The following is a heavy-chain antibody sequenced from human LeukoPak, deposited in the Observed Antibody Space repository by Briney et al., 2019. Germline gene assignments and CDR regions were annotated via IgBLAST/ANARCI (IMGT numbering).Heavy chain of an antibody. Sequence: GASVKFSCKASGYTFTGYYMHWVRQAPGQGLEWMGRINPNSGGTNYAQKFQGRVTMTRDTSISTAYMELSRLRSDDTAVYYCARDQPSVLRYFDWLAGNFDYWGQGTLVTVSS. V-gene: IGHV1-2*06. CDR2: INPNSGGT. CDR3: ARDQPSVLRYFDWLAGNFDY. CDR1: GYTFTGYY. D-gene: IGHD3-9*01. J-gene: IGHJ4*02.